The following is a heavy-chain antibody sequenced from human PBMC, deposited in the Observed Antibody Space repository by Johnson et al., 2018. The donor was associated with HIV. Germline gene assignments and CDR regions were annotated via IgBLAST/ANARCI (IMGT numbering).Heavy chain of an antibody. CDR1: GFTFGDYG. CDR3: TTADIVGTFDI. Sequence: VQLVESGGGLVQPGRSLRLSCIVSGFTFGDYGMSWVRQAPGKGLEWVGFIRSKAYGGTTEYAASVKGRFTISRDDSKSIAYLQMNSLKTEDTAVYYCTTADIVGTFDIWGQGTMVTVS. D-gene: IGHD2-15*01. CDR2: IRSKAYGGTT. V-gene: IGHV3-49*04. J-gene: IGHJ3*02.